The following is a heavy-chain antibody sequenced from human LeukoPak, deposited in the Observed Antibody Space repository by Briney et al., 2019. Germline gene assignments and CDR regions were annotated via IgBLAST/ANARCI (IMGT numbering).Heavy chain of an antibody. V-gene: IGHV3-33*06. J-gene: IGHJ6*03. Sequence: GGSLRLSCAASGFTFSSYGMHWVRQAPGKGLEWVAVIWYDGSNKYYADSVKGRFTISRDNSKNTLYLQMNGLRAEDTAVYYCAKPPYDFWSGPYSGRGYYYYYMDVWGKGTTVTVSS. CDR1: GFTFSSYG. CDR2: IWYDGSNK. D-gene: IGHD3-3*01. CDR3: AKPPYDFWSGPYSGRGYYYYYMDV.